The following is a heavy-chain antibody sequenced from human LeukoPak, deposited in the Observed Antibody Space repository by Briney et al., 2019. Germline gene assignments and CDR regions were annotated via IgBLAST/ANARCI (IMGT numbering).Heavy chain of an antibody. J-gene: IGHJ4*02. CDR1: VFTFSNSV. CDR3: VKDLCEILSLDY. D-gene: IGHD2-21*01. CDR2: INTNGRYT. V-gene: IGHV3-64D*09. Sequence: GGSLRLSRVPSVFTFSNSVIHWVRPAPGTGGEYVSMINTNGRYTNYTDSVKGRFTVSRDNSKNTLYLQMSSLRAEDTGVYYCVKDLCEILSLDYWGQGSLVT.